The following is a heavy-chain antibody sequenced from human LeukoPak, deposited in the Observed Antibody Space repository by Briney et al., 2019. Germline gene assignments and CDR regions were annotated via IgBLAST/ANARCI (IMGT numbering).Heavy chain of an antibody. V-gene: IGHV3-74*01. CDR2: IDSDGSST. Sequence: GGSLRLSCVVSGFTFSTYWMHWVRQAPGKGLVWVSRIDSDGSSTSYADSVKGRFTISRDNAKNTRYLQMNSLRAEDTAVYYCARDLGVYTSGWYLFGYWGQGTLVTVSS. CDR1: GFTFSTYW. D-gene: IGHD6-19*01. J-gene: IGHJ4*02. CDR3: ARDLGVYTSGWYLFGY.